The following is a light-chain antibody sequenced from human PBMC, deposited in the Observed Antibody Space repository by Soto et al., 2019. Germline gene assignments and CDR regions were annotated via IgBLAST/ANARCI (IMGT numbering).Light chain of an antibody. J-gene: IGKJ1*01. CDR3: QQYDSSPWT. CDR2: GAS. Sequence: EIVLTQSPGTLSFSPGERATLSCRSSQSVSYTYLAWYQQKPGQPPRLLIYGASFKATGIPDRFSGSGSGTDFTLTISRLEPEDFAIYYCQQYDSSPWTFGQGTKVDI. CDR1: QSVSYTY. V-gene: IGKV3-20*01.